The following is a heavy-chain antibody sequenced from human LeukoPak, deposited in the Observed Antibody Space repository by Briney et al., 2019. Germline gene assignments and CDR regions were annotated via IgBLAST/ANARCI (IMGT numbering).Heavy chain of an antibody. D-gene: IGHD1-26*01. Sequence: PGGSLRLSCAASGFTFSSYGMHWVRQAPGKGLEWVAVIWYDGSNKYYADSVKGRFTISRDNAKNSLYLQMNSLRAEDTAVYYCARGASPYYYYGKDVWGQGTTVTVSS. V-gene: IGHV3-33*01. CDR2: IWYDGSNK. J-gene: IGHJ6*02. CDR3: ARGASPYYYYGKDV. CDR1: GFTFSSYG.